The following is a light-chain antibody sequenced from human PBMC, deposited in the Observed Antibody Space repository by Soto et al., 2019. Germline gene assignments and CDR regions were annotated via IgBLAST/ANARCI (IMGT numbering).Light chain of an antibody. Sequence: QSALTQPASVSGSPGQSITISCTGPSSDVGSYNYVSWYQQHPGKAPKLMIYDVSNRPSGVSNRFSDSKSGNTASLTISGFQAEDEADYYCSSYTSSSTLVVFGGGTKVTVL. V-gene: IGLV2-14*01. CDR1: SSDVGSYNY. CDR2: DVS. J-gene: IGLJ2*01. CDR3: SSYTSSSTLVV.